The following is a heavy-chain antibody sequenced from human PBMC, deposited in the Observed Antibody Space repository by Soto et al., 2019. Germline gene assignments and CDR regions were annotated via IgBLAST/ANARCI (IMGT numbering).Heavy chain of an antibody. CDR2: ISGSGGST. CDR1: GFTFSSYA. CDR3: AKGARNTMVRGVITPVDY. D-gene: IGHD3-10*01. Sequence: GGSLRLSCAASGFTFSSYAMSWVRQAPGKGLEWVSAISGSGGSTYYADSVKGRFTISRDNSKNTLYLQMNSLRAEDTAVYYCAKGARNTMVRGVITPVDYWGQGTLVTVSS. V-gene: IGHV3-23*01. J-gene: IGHJ4*02.